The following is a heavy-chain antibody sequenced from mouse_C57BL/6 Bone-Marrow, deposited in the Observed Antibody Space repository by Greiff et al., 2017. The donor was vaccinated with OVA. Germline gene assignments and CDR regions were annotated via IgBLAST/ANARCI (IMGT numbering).Heavy chain of an antibody. V-gene: IGHV1-15*01. Sequence: QVQLKQSGAELVRPGASVTLSCKASGYTFTDYDMHWVKQTPVHGLEWIGAIDPETGGTAYNQKFKGKAILTADKSSSTAYLELRSLTSEDSAVYYCRRYYGNCAWFAYWGQGTLVTVSA. CDR3: RRYYGNCAWFAY. CDR1: GYTFTDYD. D-gene: IGHD2-1*01. J-gene: IGHJ3*01. CDR2: IDPETGGT.